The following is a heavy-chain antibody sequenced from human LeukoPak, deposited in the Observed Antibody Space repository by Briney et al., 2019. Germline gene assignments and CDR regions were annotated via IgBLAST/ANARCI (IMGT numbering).Heavy chain of an antibody. CDR1: GFTFSSYW. Sequence: GGSLRLSCAASGFTFSSYWMNWVRQAPGKGLEWVAVIWHDGSSEFYADSVRGRFSISRDDSRNTVYLQMNSLRAEDTAVYYCAKDYRGGGSGHFDHWGQGTLLTVSS. CDR2: IWHDGSSE. D-gene: IGHD6-19*01. CDR3: AKDYRGGGSGHFDH. V-gene: IGHV3-33*06. J-gene: IGHJ4*02.